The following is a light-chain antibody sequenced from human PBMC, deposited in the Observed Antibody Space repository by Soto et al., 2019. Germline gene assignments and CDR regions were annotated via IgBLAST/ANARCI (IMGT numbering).Light chain of an antibody. V-gene: IGKV3-20*01. Sequence: EIVLTQSPGTLSLSPGERATLSCRASQSISSTYLAWYRQKPGQPPRLLIYAASSRATGIPDRFSGSGSGTVFTLTMSRLEPEDFAVYYCQHYFASSWPFGQGTRVEIK. CDR2: AAS. CDR1: QSISSTY. J-gene: IGKJ1*01. CDR3: QHYFASSWP.